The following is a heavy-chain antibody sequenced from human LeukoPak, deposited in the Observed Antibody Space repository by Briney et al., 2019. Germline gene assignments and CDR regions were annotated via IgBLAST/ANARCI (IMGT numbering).Heavy chain of an antibody. V-gene: IGHV4-34*01. D-gene: IGHD5-18*01. Sequence: PSETLSLTCTASGGSISSYYWSWIRQPPGKGLEWIGEINHSGSTNYNPSLKSRVTISVDTSKNQFSLKLSSVTAADTAVYYCAKKTGYSYGYGWFDPWGQGTLVTVSS. CDR2: INHSGST. CDR3: AKKTGYSYGYGWFDP. J-gene: IGHJ5*02. CDR1: GGSISSYY.